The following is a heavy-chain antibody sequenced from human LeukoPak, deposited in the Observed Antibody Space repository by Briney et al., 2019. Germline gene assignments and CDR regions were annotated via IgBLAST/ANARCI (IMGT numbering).Heavy chain of an antibody. Sequence: PSETLSLTCTVPGGSIISYYWSWIRQPPGKGLEWIGYIYYSGSTKYKPSLKSRVTISVDTSKNQFSLKLSSVTAADTAVYYCARGRFLDAFDIWGQGTMVTVSS. V-gene: IGHV4-59*01. CDR3: ARGRFLDAFDI. J-gene: IGHJ3*02. CDR2: IYYSGST. CDR1: GGSIISYY. D-gene: IGHD3-3*01.